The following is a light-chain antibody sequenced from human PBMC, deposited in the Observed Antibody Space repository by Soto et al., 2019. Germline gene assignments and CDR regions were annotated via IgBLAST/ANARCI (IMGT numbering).Light chain of an antibody. J-gene: IGKJ1*01. CDR3: QQTYTTPRT. Sequence: DTQMTQSPSSLSASVGDRISITCRASQTVSTYLNWYQQKAGQAPTLLISATSTLQSGVPSRFSGSGSATEFTLTITSLQPEDFATYYCQQTYTTPRTFGQGTKVAFK. CDR2: ATS. V-gene: IGKV1-39*01. CDR1: QTVSTY.